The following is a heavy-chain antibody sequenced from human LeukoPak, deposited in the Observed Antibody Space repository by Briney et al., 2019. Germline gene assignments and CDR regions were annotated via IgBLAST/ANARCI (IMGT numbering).Heavy chain of an antibody. V-gene: IGHV4-34*01. J-gene: IGHJ3*02. CDR2: INHSGST. CDR3: ARVAHAFDI. CDR1: GGSFSGYY. Sequence: PSETLSLTWAVYGGSFSGYYWSWIRQPPGKGLEWIGEINHSGSTNYNPSLKSRVTISVDTSKNQFSLKLSSVTAADTAVYYCARVAHAFDIWGQGTMVTVSS.